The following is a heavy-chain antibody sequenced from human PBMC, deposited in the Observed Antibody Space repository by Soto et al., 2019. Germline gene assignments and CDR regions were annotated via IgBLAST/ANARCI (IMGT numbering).Heavy chain of an antibody. Sequence: VASVKVSCKASGYTFTGYYMHWVRQAPGQGLEWMGWINPNSGGTNYAQKFQGWVTMTRDTSISTAYMELSRLRSDDTAVYYCARAAAAGQPYFDYWGQGTLVTVSS. CDR2: INPNSGGT. CDR1: GYTFTGYY. V-gene: IGHV1-2*04. CDR3: ARAAAAGQPYFDY. J-gene: IGHJ4*02. D-gene: IGHD6-13*01.